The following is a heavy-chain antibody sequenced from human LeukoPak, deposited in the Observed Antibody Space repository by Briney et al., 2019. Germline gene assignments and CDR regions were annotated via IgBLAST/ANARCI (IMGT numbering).Heavy chain of an antibody. D-gene: IGHD3-22*01. CDR1: GFTFSNYA. Sequence: PGGSLRLSCAASGFTFSNYAMNWVRQAPGKGLEWVSAISDGGGNTYYADSVKGRFTISRDNSKNTLYLQMNSLRAEDTAVYYCAGGAWAPTNYYDSSGYYGGGQGTLVTVSS. V-gene: IGHV3-23*01. CDR3: AGGAWAPTNYYDSSGYYG. CDR2: ISDGGGNT. J-gene: IGHJ4*02.